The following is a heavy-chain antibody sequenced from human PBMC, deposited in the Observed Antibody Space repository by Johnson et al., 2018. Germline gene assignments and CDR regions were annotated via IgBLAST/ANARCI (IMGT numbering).Heavy chain of an antibody. CDR2: IYHAGSP. J-gene: IGHJ3*01. CDR3: ARGPFIAARLAFDR. CDR1: GGPIISSDYY. D-gene: IGHD6-6*01. V-gene: IGHV4-39*07. Sequence: QVQLQESGPRLVKPSETLSLTCTVSGGPIISSDYYWAWIRQPPGQGLAWIGNIYHAGSPNYNPSLQSRVTISVDTTKNQFSLTLTSVTAADTAVYYCARGPFIAARLAFDRWGQGTMVTGSS.